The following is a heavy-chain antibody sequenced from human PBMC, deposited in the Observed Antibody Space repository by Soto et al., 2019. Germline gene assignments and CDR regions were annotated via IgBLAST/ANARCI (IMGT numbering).Heavy chain of an antibody. V-gene: IGHV3-30*04. D-gene: IGHD1-26*01. J-gene: IGHJ6*02. CDR2: ISYDGSNK. CDR3: AREWELLYYYGMDV. CDR1: GFTFSSYA. Sequence: GGSLRLSCAASGFTFSSYAMHWVRQAPGKGLEWVAVISYDGSNKYYADSVKGRFTISRDNSKNTLYLQMNSLRAEDTAVYYCAREWELLYYYGMDVWGQGTTVTVSS.